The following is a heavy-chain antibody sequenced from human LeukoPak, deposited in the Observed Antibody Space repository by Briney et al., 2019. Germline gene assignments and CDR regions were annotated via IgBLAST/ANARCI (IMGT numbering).Heavy chain of an antibody. Sequence: PGGSLRLSCAASGFTFSSYGMNWVRQAPGKGLEWVSSISSSSSYIYYADSVKGRFTISRDNAKNSLYLQMNSLRAEDTAVYYCARGVIQLKLRGDFDYWGQGTLVTVSS. D-gene: IGHD5-18*01. CDR3: ARGVIQLKLRGDFDY. V-gene: IGHV3-21*01. CDR2: ISSSSSYI. CDR1: GFTFSSYG. J-gene: IGHJ4*02.